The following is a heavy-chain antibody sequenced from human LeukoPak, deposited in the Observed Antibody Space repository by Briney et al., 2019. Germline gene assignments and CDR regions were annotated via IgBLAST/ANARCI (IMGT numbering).Heavy chain of an antibody. CDR1: GFTFSSYA. V-gene: IGHV3-23*01. CDR2: ISGSGGST. Sequence: GGSLRLSCAASGFTFSSYAMSWVRQAPGKGLEWASAISGSGGSTYYADSLKGRFTISRDNSENTLYLQMNSLRAENTAVYYCAKSLVIYSYGNWGQGTLVTVSS. CDR3: AKSLVIYSYGN. D-gene: IGHD5-18*01. J-gene: IGHJ4*02.